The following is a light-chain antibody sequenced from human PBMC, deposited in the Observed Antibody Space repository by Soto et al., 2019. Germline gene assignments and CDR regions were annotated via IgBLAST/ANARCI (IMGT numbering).Light chain of an antibody. Sequence: EIQMTQYPSTLSASVGDRFTITCLASRNIGSWLAWYQQKAGKAPNLLIYRASILETGVTSRFTGSASGTEFTLTISSLQPDDFATYYCQQHSNYPITFGGGTQVEIK. V-gene: IGKV1-5*03. CDR2: RAS. CDR3: QQHSNYPIT. CDR1: RNIGSW. J-gene: IGKJ4*01.